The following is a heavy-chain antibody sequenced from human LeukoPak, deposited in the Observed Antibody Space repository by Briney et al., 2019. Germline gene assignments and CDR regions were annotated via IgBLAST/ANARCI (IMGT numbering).Heavy chain of an antibody. CDR2: IYYSGST. J-gene: IGHJ5*02. Sequence: SETLSLTCTVSGGSISSSSYYWGWIRQPPGKGLERIGSIYYSGSTYYNPSLKSRVTISVDTSKNQFSLKLSSVTAADTAVYYCARGYDFWSGLRNTNWFDPWGQGTLVTVSS. CDR3: ARGYDFWSGLRNTNWFDP. CDR1: GGSISSSSYY. D-gene: IGHD3-3*01. V-gene: IGHV4-39*07.